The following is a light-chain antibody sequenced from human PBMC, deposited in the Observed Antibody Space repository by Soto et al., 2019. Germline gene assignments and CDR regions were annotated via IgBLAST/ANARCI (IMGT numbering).Light chain of an antibody. CDR2: GAS. J-gene: IGKJ1*01. V-gene: IGKV3-15*01. CDR1: QSVSSN. CDR3: QHYYNSWT. Sequence: EIVMTQSPATLSVSPGERATLACRASQSVSSNLAWYQQQPGQAPRLLIYGASTRAAGIPARFSGSGSGTEFTLTISSLQSEDVAVYYCQHYYNSWTFGQGTQVEIK.